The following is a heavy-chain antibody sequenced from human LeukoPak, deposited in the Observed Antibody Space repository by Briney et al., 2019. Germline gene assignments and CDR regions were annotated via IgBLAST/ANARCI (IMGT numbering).Heavy chain of an antibody. D-gene: IGHD2-2*01. CDR2: ISSSSSYI. Sequence: GGPLRLSCAASGFTLSSYSMNWVRQAPGKGLEWVSSISSSSSYIYYADSVKGRFTISRDNAKNSLYLQMNSLRAEDTVVYYCARDEYCSSTSCYPENGMDVWGQGTTVTVSS. CDR1: GFTLSSYS. CDR3: ARDEYCSSTSCYPENGMDV. J-gene: IGHJ6*02. V-gene: IGHV3-21*01.